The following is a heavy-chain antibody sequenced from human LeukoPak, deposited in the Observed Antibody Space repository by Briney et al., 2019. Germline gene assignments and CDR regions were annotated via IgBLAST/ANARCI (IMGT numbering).Heavy chain of an antibody. J-gene: IGHJ4*02. CDR1: GDPINSYY. CDR2: VYPGGSI. D-gene: IGHD5-12*01. CDR3: ARSPYSGYEFDY. Sequence: SETLSLTCTVSGDPINSYYWTWIRQPAGKGLEWIGRVYPGGSIKYNHSLQSRVTMSVDTSKNQFSLKLTSVTAADTAVYYCARSPYSGYEFDYWGQGTLVTVSS. V-gene: IGHV4-4*07.